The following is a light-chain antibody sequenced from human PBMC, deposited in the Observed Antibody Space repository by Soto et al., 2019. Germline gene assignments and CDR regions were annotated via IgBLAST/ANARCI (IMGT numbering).Light chain of an antibody. CDR2: RND. J-gene: IGLJ1*01. CDR1: SSNIGTTT. CDR3: AAWDDSLEGYV. V-gene: IGLV1-44*01. Sequence: QLVLTQAPSASGSPGQRVTISCSGSSSNIGTTTVSWFQHLPGAAPKLLISRNDQRPSGVPDRFSGSTSGTSASLAISGLQSEDEGDYYCAAWDDSLEGYVFGTGTKLTVL.